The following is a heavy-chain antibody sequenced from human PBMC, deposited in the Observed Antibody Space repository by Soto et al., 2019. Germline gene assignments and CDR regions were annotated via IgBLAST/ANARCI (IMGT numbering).Heavy chain of an antibody. CDR1: GGTFSSYA. Sequence: QVQLVQSGAEVKKPGSSVKVSCKASGGTFSSYAISWVRQAPGQGLEWMGGIIPIFGTANYAQKFQGRVTXPXXXSXXKAYMELSSLRSEDTAVYYCASQQLGPSYYYGMDVWGQGTTVTVSS. D-gene: IGHD6-6*01. CDR2: IIPIFGTA. J-gene: IGHJ6*02. V-gene: IGHV1-69*05. CDR3: ASQQLGPSYYYGMDV.